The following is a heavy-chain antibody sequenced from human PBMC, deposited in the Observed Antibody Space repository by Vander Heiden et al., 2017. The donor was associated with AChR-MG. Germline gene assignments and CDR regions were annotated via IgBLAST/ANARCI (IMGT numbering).Heavy chain of an antibody. CDR2: IYYSGST. CDR3: ARGGGETNFDY. Sequence: QLQLQESGPGLVKPSATLSLTCTVSGGSISSYYWSWIRQPPGKGLEWIGYIYYSGSTNYNPSLESRVTISVDTSKNQFSLKLSSVTAADTAVYYCARGGGETNFDYWGQGTLVTVSS. CDR1: GGSISSYY. J-gene: IGHJ4*02. V-gene: IGHV4-59*01. D-gene: IGHD3-16*01.